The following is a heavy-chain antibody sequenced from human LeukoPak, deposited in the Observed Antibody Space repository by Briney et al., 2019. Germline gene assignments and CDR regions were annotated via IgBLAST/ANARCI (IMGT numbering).Heavy chain of an antibody. Sequence: SVTLSLTCTVSGGSISSSIYYWGWIRQSPGKGLEWIGYINYSGTTNYNPSLRGRVTISVDTSKNQFSLRLSSVTAADTAVYFCARDPLSTNDFDIWGQGTMVTVSS. CDR3: ARDPLSTNDFDI. J-gene: IGHJ3*02. V-gene: IGHV4-61*01. CDR2: INYSGTT. CDR1: GGSISSSIYY. D-gene: IGHD1-1*01.